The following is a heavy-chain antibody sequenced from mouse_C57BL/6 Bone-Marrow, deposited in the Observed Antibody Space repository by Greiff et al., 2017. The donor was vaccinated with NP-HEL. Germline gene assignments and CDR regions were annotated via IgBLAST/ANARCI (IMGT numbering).Heavy chain of an antibody. CDR1: GYTFTSYW. J-gene: IGHJ2*01. D-gene: IGHD2-2*01. CDR2: IDPSDSYT. Sequence: VKLQQSGAELVKPGASVKLSCKASGYTFTSYWMQWVKQRPGQGLEWIGEIDPSDSYTNYNQKFKGKATLTVDTSSSTAYMQLSSLTSEDSAVYYCASLWLRRRGYYFDYWGQGTTLTVSS. CDR3: ASLWLRRRGYYFDY. V-gene: IGHV1-50*01.